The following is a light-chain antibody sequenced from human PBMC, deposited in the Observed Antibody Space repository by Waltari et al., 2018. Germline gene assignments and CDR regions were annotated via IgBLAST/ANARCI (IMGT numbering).Light chain of an antibody. CDR2: DKN. J-gene: IGLJ2*01. V-gene: IGLV3-19*01. CDR3: HSRDASGVAGS. CDR1: SLRSYY. Sequence: SSELTQDPAVSVAMGQTVGITCQGASLRSYYASRYQQRPGQATILVIYDKNNRPQGVPDRFSGSSSHNTGSLTITGAQAEDEASYYCHSRDASGVAGSFGGGTKLTVL.